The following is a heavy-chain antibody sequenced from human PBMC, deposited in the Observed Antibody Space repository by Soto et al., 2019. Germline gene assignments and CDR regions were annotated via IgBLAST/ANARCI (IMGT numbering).Heavy chain of an antibody. V-gene: IGHV3-33*01. Sequence: GGSLRLSCAASGFTFSSYGMHWVRQAPGKGLEWVAVIWYDGSNKYYADSVKGRFTISRDNSKNTLYLQMNSLRAEDTAVYYCARGGVRGYSYGYYFDYWGQGTLVTVSS. CDR3: ARGGVRGYSYGYYFDY. CDR2: IWYDGSNK. CDR1: GFTFSSYG. J-gene: IGHJ4*02. D-gene: IGHD5-18*01.